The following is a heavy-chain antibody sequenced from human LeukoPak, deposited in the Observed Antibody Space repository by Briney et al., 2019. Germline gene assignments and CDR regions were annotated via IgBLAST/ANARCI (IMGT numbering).Heavy chain of an antibody. Sequence: SQTLSLTCTVSGGSISSGDYYWSWIRQPPGKGLEWIGYIYYSGSTYYNPSLKSRVTISVDTSKNQFSLKLSSVTAADTAVYYCARRVSSSWYYFDYWGQGTLVTVSS. J-gene: IGHJ4*02. V-gene: IGHV4-30-4*01. D-gene: IGHD6-13*01. CDR3: ARRVSSSWYYFDY. CDR2: IYYSGST. CDR1: GGSISSGDYY.